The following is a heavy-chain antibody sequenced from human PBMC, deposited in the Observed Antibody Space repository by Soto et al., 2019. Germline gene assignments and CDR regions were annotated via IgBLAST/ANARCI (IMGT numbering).Heavy chain of an antibody. CDR1: GYTLTELS. Sequence: ASVKVSCKVSGYTLTELSMHWVRQAPGKGLEWMGGFDPEDGETIYAQKFQGRVTMTEDTSTDTAYMELSSLRSEDTAVYYCAIAAAGTPYFDYRGQGTLVTVSS. J-gene: IGHJ4*02. CDR3: AIAAAGTPYFDY. CDR2: FDPEDGET. D-gene: IGHD6-13*01. V-gene: IGHV1-24*01.